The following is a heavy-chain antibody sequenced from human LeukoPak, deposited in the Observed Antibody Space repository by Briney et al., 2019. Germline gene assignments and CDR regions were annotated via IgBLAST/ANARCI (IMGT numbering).Heavy chain of an antibody. D-gene: IGHD3-10*01. CDR2: ISGSGGST. J-gene: IGHJ4*02. CDR3: ARGLDSQFDLWFGEF. V-gene: IGHV3-23*01. Sequence: GGSLRLSCAASGFTFSSYAMSWVRQAPGKGLEWVSAISGSGGSTYYADSVKGRFTISRDNSKNTLYLQMNSLRAEDTAVYYCARGLDSQFDLWFGEFWGQGTLVTVSS. CDR1: GFTFSSYA.